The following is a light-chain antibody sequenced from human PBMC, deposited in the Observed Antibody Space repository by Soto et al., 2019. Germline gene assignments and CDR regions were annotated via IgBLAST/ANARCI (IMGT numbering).Light chain of an antibody. CDR2: SSD. Sequence: QSVLTQPPSASGTPGQQVTISCSGSSSNIGGNPVNWYRQFPGTAPKVLIYSSDQRPSGVPDRFSGSKSGTSASLAISGLXSEDEADYYCATWDDSLNGRVFGGGTKVTVL. V-gene: IGLV1-44*01. J-gene: IGLJ3*02. CDR1: SSNIGGNP. CDR3: ATWDDSLNGRV.